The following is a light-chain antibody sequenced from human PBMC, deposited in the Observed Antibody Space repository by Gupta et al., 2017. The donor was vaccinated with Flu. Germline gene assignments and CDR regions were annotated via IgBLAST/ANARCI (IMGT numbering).Light chain of an antibody. J-gene: IGLJ3*02. CDR1: SCNIGNNY. Sequence: QAVLTQPPSVSAAPGQKLTISCAGSSCNIGNNYVCWYQQFAGTAPKLLIYYDNARPSGVPDGFSGSKYDTSATLGITGLQQGEEADYYCEAGDSSRSAVVFGGGTKLTVL. V-gene: IGLV1-51*01. CDR2: YDN. CDR3: EAGDSSRSAVV.